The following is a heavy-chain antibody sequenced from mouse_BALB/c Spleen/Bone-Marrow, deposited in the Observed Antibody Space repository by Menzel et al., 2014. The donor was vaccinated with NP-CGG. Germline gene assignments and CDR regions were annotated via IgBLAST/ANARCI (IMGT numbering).Heavy chain of an antibody. Sequence: VQLQQSGAELVKPWASVKLSCKASGYTFTSYWMHWVKQRPGQGLEWIGEINPSNGRTNYNEKFKSKATLTVDKSSSTAYMQLSSLTSEDSAVYYCARWGITLAYWGQGTLVTVSA. CDR1: GYTFTSYW. V-gene: IGHV1S81*02. D-gene: IGHD2-4*01. CDR2: INPSNGRT. CDR3: ARWGITLAY. J-gene: IGHJ3*01.